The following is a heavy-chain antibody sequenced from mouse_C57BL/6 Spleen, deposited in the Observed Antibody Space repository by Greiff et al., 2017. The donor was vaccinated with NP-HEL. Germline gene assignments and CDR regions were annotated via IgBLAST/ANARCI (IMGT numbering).Heavy chain of an antibody. Sequence: DVKLVESGGGLVKPGGSLKLSCAASGFTFSDYGMHWVRQAPEKGLEWVAYISSGSSTIYYADTVKGRFTISRDNAKNTLFLQMTSLRSEDTAMYYCARRDGTTTVNYAMDYWGQGTSVTVSS. J-gene: IGHJ4*01. V-gene: IGHV5-17*01. CDR3: ARRDGTTTVNYAMDY. CDR2: ISSGSSTI. D-gene: IGHD2-13*01. CDR1: GFTFSDYG.